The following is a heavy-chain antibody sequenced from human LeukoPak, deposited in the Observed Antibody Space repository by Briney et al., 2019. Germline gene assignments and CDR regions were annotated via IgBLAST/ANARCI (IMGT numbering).Heavy chain of an antibody. CDR3: ARGIVGATALLIRYYYYYMDV. Sequence: SETLSLTCTVSGGSISSYYWSWIRQPPGKGLEWIGYIYYSGSTNYNPSLKSRVTISVDTSKNQFSLKLSSVTAADTAVYYCARGIVGATALLIRYYYYYMDVWGKGTTVTVSS. CDR2: IYYSGST. D-gene: IGHD1-26*01. V-gene: IGHV4-59*01. CDR1: GGSISSYY. J-gene: IGHJ6*03.